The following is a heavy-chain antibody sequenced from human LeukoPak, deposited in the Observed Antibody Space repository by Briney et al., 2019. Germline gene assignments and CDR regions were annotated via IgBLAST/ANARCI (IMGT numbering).Heavy chain of an antibody. V-gene: IGHV3-33*01. CDR3: ERDLGYSSGHPFDY. CDR2: IWYDGSNK. J-gene: IGHJ4*02. Sequence: GGSLRLSCAPSGFTFSSYGMHWVRQAPRKGPEWVALIWYDGSNKYYADSVKSRFTITRDNSKNTLYLQMNSLRAENTAVYYCERDLGYSSGHPFDYWGQGTLVTVSS. CDR1: GFTFSSYG. D-gene: IGHD6-19*01.